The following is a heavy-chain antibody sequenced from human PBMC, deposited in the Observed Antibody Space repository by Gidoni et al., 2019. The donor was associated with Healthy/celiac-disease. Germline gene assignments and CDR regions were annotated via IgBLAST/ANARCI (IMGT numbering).Heavy chain of an antibody. D-gene: IGHD3-22*01. V-gene: IGHV4-59*01. CDR2: IYYSGST. J-gene: IGHJ4*02. Sequence: QVQLQESGPGLVKPSETLSLTCTVSGGSSSSYYWSWIRQPPGKGLEWIGYIYYSGSTNYNPSLKSRVTISVDTSKNQFSLKLSSVTAADTAVYYCARGFGSSGYFGYWGQGTLVTVSS. CDR3: ARGFGSSGYFGY. CDR1: GGSSSSYY.